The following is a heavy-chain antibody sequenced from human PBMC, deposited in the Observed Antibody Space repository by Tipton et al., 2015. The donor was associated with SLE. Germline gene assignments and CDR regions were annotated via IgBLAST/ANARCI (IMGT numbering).Heavy chain of an antibody. CDR1: GGSISSHY. CDR2: IYYSGSI. Sequence: TLSLTCTVSGGSISSHYWSWIRQPPGKGLEWIGYIYYSGSISYNPSLKSRVTISVDTSKNQFSLRLRFVTAADTAMYYCARSREGLADHWGQGTLVTVSS. CDR3: ARSREGLADH. V-gene: IGHV4-59*11. J-gene: IGHJ4*02.